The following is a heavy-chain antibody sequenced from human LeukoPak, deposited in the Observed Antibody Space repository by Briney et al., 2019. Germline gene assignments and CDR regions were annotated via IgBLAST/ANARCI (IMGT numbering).Heavy chain of an antibody. D-gene: IGHD1-14*01. V-gene: IGHV4-39*01. CDR2: IYYSGST. Sequence: SETLSLTCTVSGGSISGSSYYWGWIRQPPGKGLEWIGSIYYSGSTYYNPSLKSRVTISVDTSKNQFSLKLSSVTAADTAVYYCARHGTAPYYYHYYTDVWGKGTTVTVSS. CDR3: ARHGTAPYYYHYYTDV. CDR1: GGSISGSSYY. J-gene: IGHJ6*03.